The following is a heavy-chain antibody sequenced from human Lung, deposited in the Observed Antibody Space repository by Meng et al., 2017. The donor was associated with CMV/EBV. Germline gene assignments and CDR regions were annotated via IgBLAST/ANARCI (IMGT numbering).Heavy chain of an antibody. D-gene: IGHD3-3*01. Sequence: QTLXLTCAVYGGSFSGYYWSWIRQPPGKGLEWIGEINHSGSTNYNPFLKSRVTISVDTSKNQFSLKLSSVTAADTAVYYCARYDFWSGYVYWCQGTLVTVSS. CDR2: INHSGST. CDR3: ARYDFWSGYVY. J-gene: IGHJ4*02. V-gene: IGHV4-34*01. CDR1: GGSFSGYY.